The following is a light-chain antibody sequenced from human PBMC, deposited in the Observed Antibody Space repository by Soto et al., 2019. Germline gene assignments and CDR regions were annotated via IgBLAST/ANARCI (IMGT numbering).Light chain of an antibody. Sequence: QSALTQPRSVSGSPGQSVTISCTGTSSDVGDYKYVSWYQQHPDKAPKLMIYDVSKRPSGVPDRFSGSKSGNTASLTISGLQADDEADYYCCSSAGSYSYVVFGGGTKLTVL. CDR1: SSDVGDYKY. CDR3: CSSAGSYSYVV. V-gene: IGLV2-11*01. CDR2: DVS. J-gene: IGLJ2*01.